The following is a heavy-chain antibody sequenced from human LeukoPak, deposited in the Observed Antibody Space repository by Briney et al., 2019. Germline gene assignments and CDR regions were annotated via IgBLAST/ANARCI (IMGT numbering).Heavy chain of an antibody. Sequence: ASVKVSCKAPGYTFTSYGISWVRQAPGQGLEWMGWISAYNGNTNYAQKLQGRVTMTTDTSTSTAYMELRSLRSDDTAVYYCARDLDLGYCTNGVCPVDYWGQGTLVTVSS. D-gene: IGHD2-8*01. CDR2: ISAYNGNT. CDR1: GYTFTSYG. J-gene: IGHJ4*02. V-gene: IGHV1-18*01. CDR3: ARDLDLGYCTNGVCPVDY.